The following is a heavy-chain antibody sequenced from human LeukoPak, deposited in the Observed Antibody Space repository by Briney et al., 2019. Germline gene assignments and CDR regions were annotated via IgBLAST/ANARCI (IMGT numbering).Heavy chain of an antibody. CDR2: ISSSSSNI. Sequence: GGSLRLSCATSGFTFSSYSMNWVRQAPGKGLEWVSFISSSSSNIYYADSVKGRFTISRDNAKNSLCLQMNSLRAEDTAVYYCARRSGSYYAFDYWGQGTLVTVSS. CDR1: GFTFSSYS. CDR3: ARRSGSYYAFDY. D-gene: IGHD3-10*01. V-gene: IGHV3-21*01. J-gene: IGHJ4*02.